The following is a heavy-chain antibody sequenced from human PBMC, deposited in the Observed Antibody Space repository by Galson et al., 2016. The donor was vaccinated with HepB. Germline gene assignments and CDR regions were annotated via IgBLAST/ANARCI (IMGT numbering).Heavy chain of an antibody. D-gene: IGHD5-12*01. J-gene: IGHJ4*02. CDR2: ISYDGSDK. CDR3: ARDGGYFKFDH. Sequence: SLRLSCAASGFIFSSYAVHWVRQAPGKGLEWVAVISYDGSDKYYVDSVKGQFTISRDNSKNTLYLQMNSLRTEDTAVYYCARDGGYFKFDHWGQGILVTVSS. V-gene: IGHV3-30-3*01. CDR1: GFIFSSYA.